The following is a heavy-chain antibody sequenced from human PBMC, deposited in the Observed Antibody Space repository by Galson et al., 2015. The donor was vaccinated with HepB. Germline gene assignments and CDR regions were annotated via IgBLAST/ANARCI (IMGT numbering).Heavy chain of an antibody. CDR3: ARQLRFLEWLLWGGLDYYYGMDV. V-gene: IGHV3-30-3*01. CDR1: GFTFSSYA. J-gene: IGHJ6*02. D-gene: IGHD3-3*01. Sequence: SLRLSCAASGFTFSSYAMHWVRQAPGKGLEWVAVISYDGSNKYYADSVKGRFTISRDNSKNTLYLQMNSLRAEDTAVYYCARQLRFLEWLLWGGLDYYYGMDVWGQGTTVTVSS. CDR2: ISYDGSNK.